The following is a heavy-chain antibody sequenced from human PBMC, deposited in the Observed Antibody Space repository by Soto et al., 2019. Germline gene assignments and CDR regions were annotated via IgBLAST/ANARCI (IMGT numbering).Heavy chain of an antibody. CDR2: ISGSGGST. CDR1: GFTFSSYA. Sequence: VSLRLSCAASGFTFSSYAMSWVRQAPGKGLEWVSAISGSGGSTYYADSVKGRFTISRDNSKNTLYLQMNSLRAEDTAVYYCAKDEYCSSTSCESPFDYWGQGTLVTVSS. V-gene: IGHV3-23*01. CDR3: AKDEYCSSTSCESPFDY. D-gene: IGHD2-2*01. J-gene: IGHJ4*02.